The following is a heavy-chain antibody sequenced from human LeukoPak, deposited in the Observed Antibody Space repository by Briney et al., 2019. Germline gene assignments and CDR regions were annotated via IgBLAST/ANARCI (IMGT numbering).Heavy chain of an antibody. CDR2: MNPNSGNT. V-gene: IGHV1-8*01. Sequence: GASVKVSCKASGYTFTSYDINWVRQATGQGLEWMGWMNPNSGNTGYAQKFQGRVTMTRNTSISTAYMELSSLRSEDTAVYYCARAPRYCSSTSCYRGWFDPWGQGTLVTVSS. J-gene: IGHJ5*02. CDR1: GYTFTSYD. D-gene: IGHD2-2*02. CDR3: ARAPRYCSSTSCYRGWFDP.